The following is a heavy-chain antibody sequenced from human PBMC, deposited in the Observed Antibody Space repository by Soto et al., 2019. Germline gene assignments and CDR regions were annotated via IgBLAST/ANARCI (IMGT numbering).Heavy chain of an antibody. V-gene: IGHV4-59*08. D-gene: IGHD1-1*01. CDR2: IYYTGST. CDR1: GGSISTNY. Sequence: QVQLQESGPGLVKPSETLSLTCTVSGGSISTNYWSWIRQPPGKGLEWIGYIYYTGSTNYNPSLKSRVTISVDTSKTQFSLKVSSVTAADTAVYYWARQPGETKYYYYYGMDVWGQGTTVTVSS. J-gene: IGHJ6*02. CDR3: ARQPGETKYYYYYGMDV.